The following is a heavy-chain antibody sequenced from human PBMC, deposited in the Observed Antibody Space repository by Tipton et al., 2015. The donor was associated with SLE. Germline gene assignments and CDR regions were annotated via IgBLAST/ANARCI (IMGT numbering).Heavy chain of an antibody. CDR1: NDSVTSNW. Sequence: TLSLTCDVPNDSVTSNWWSWVRQPPGKGLEWIVETFHTETTYYNASFQSRVTVSLDKSTAQLSLDLRSVTAADTAVYYCARHISVTGQRGFDYWGQGALVTVSS. J-gene: IGHJ4*02. V-gene: IGHV4-4*02. CDR2: TFHTETT. D-gene: IGHD6-19*01. CDR3: ARHISVTGQRGFDY.